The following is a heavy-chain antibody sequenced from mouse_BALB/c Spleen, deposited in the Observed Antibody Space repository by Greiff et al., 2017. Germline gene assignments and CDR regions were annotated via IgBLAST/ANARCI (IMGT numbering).Heavy chain of an antibody. CDR2: ISSGSSTI. Sequence: VQLKESGGGLVQPGGSRKLSCAASGFTFSSFGMHWVRQAPEKGLEWVAYISSGSSTIYYADTVKGRFTISRDNPKNTLFLQMTSLRSEDTAMYYCARNYGDYAMDYWGQGTSVTVSS. V-gene: IGHV5-17*02. J-gene: IGHJ4*01. CDR1: GFTFSSFG. CDR3: ARNYGDYAMDY. D-gene: IGHD1-2*01.